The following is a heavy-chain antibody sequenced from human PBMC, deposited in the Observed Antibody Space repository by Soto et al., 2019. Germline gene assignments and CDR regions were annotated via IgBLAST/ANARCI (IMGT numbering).Heavy chain of an antibody. V-gene: IGHV1-8*01. J-gene: IGHJ4*02. CDR2: MNPNSGNT. D-gene: IGHD3-22*01. Sequence: ASVKVSFKASGYTSTSYDINWVRQATGQGLEWMGWMNPNSGNTGYAQKFQGRVTMTRNTSISTAYMELSSLRSEDTAVYYCASSFDSSGYNDYWGQGTLVTVSS. CDR1: GYTSTSYD. CDR3: ASSFDSSGYNDY.